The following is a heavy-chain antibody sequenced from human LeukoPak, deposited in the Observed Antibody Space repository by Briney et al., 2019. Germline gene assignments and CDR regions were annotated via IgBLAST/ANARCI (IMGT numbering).Heavy chain of an antibody. Sequence: RAASVKVSCKASGYTFTTYGITWVRQAPGQGLEWLGIINPNGGSTSYPQKFQGRVTMTRDTSTTTVYMELTSLTSEDTAVYYCARELEYTFGYWGQGTLVTVSS. CDR2: INPNGGST. V-gene: IGHV1-46*01. CDR3: ARELEYTFGY. J-gene: IGHJ4*02. D-gene: IGHD2/OR15-2a*01. CDR1: GYTFTTYG.